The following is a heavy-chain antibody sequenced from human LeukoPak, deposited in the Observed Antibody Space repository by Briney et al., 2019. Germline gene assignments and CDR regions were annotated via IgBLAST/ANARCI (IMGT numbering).Heavy chain of an antibody. J-gene: IGHJ4*02. CDR2: INSSGSTI. V-gene: IGHV3-48*03. CDR3: ARELYDILAGYYGGYFDY. CDR1: GFTFSSYE. Sequence: GGSLRLSCAASGFTFSSYEMNWVRHAPGKGREWLSYINSSGSTIYYADSVKGRFTISRDNAKNSLYLQMNRLRAEDTAVYYCARELYDILAGYYGGYFDYWGQGTLVTVSS. D-gene: IGHD3-9*01.